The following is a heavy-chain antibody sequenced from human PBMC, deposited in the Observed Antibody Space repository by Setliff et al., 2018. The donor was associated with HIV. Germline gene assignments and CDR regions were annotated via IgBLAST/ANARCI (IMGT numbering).Heavy chain of an antibody. CDR2: IRSKAYGGAT. D-gene: IGHD3-3*01. CDR3: TSARDFWSGYHVGFDY. Sequence: GSLRLSCTASGFTFGDHAVSRVRQAPGKGLEWVNFIRSKAYGGATEYAASVKGRFTISRDDSKSVAYLQLNSLKTEDTAVYYCTSARDFWSGYHVGFDYWGQGMLVTVSS. V-gene: IGHV3-49*04. J-gene: IGHJ4*02. CDR1: GFTFGDHA.